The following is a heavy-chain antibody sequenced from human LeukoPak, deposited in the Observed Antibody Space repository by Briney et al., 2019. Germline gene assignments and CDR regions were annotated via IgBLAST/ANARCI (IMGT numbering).Heavy chain of an antibody. CDR1: GFTFSSYS. CDR2: ISSSSSYI. V-gene: IGHV3-21*01. CDR3: ARVVVLMPGYMDV. D-gene: IGHD2-8*01. J-gene: IGHJ6*03. Sequence: GGSLRLSCAASGFTFSSYSMTWVRQAPGKGLEWVSSISSSSSYIYYADSVKGRFTISRDNAKNSLYLQMNSLRAEDTAVYYCARVVVLMPGYMDVWGKGTTVTVSS.